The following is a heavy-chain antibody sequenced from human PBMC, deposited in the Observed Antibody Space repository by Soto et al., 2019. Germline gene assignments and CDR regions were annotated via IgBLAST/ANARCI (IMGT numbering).Heavy chain of an antibody. CDR3: ASLEMATIASRLDY. CDR1: GSTFSSYT. V-gene: IGHV1-69*02. Sequence: QVQLVQSGAEVKKPGSSVKVSCTASGSTFSSYTISWVRQAPGQGLEWMGRIIPILGIANYPQKFKGRVTSTADQSTSTATLELSSLRSEDPAVYYCASLEMATIASRLDYWGQGTLVTVSS. CDR2: IIPILGIA. J-gene: IGHJ4*02. D-gene: IGHD5-12*01.